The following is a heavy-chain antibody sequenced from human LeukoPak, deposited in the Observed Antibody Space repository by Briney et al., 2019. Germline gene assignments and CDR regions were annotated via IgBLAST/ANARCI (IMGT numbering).Heavy chain of an antibody. CDR2: INADGSEK. CDR1: GFTFSSYA. J-gene: IGHJ6*02. CDR3: ARYGYYYGMDV. D-gene: IGHD4-17*01. V-gene: IGHV3-7*01. Sequence: GGSLRLSCSASGFTFSSYAMHWVRQAPGKGLEWVANINADGSEKYYEDSLKGRFTISRDNAKNSLYLQMNSLRAEDTAVYYCARYGYYYGMDVWGQGTTVTVSS.